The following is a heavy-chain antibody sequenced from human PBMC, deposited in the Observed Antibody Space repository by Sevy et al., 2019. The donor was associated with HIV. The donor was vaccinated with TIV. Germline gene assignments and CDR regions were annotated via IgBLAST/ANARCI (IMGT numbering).Heavy chain of an antibody. D-gene: IGHD3-22*01. CDR2: IYPGDSDT. Sequence: GESLKTSCKGSGYSFTSYWIGWVRQMPGKGLEWMGIIYPGDSDTRYSPSFQGQVTISADKSISTAYLQWSSLKASDTAMYYCARHRRYYYDSSGYSYYGMDVWGQGTTVTVSS. V-gene: IGHV5-51*01. J-gene: IGHJ6*02. CDR1: GYSFTSYW. CDR3: ARHRRYYYDSSGYSYYGMDV.